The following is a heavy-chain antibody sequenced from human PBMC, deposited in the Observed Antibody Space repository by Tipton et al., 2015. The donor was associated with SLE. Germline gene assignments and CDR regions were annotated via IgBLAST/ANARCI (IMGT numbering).Heavy chain of an antibody. Sequence: TLSLTCTVSDASMNYFYWTWIRQPPGKGLEWIGYIHYSGSTNCDPSLRSRVTISIDTSKNQFSLNLWSVTAADTAVYYCARDLYGGATSLDFWGQGTLVTVSS. CDR1: DASMNYFY. V-gene: IGHV4-59*01. D-gene: IGHD1-26*01. CDR3: ARDLYGGATSLDF. CDR2: IHYSGST. J-gene: IGHJ4*02.